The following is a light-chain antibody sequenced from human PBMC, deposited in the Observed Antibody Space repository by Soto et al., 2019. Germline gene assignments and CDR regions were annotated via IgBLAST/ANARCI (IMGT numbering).Light chain of an antibody. Sequence: DIVMTQSPDSLAVSLGERATINCKSSQSVLYTSNNKNYLAWYQQKAGQPPKLLIYWASTRQSGVPDRFSGSGSGTDFTLTISSLQAEDVAAYYCQQYYSNPRTFGQGTKVDIK. CDR2: WAS. V-gene: IGKV4-1*01. CDR3: QQYYSNPRT. J-gene: IGKJ1*01. CDR1: QSVLYTSNNKNY.